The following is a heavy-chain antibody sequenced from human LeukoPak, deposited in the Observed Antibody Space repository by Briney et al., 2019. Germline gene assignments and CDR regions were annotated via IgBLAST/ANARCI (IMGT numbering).Heavy chain of an antibody. Sequence: PSETLSLTCTVSGGSISSRNYYWGWIRQPPGKGLEWIGSTSYSGSTNYNPSLKSRVTISVDTSKNQFSLKLSSVTAADTAVYYCARVAVLSYYYGSGSYSGDWFDPWGQGTLVTVSS. D-gene: IGHD3-10*01. CDR1: GGSISSRNYY. V-gene: IGHV4-39*07. J-gene: IGHJ5*02. CDR3: ARVAVLSYYYGSGSYSGDWFDP. CDR2: TSYSGST.